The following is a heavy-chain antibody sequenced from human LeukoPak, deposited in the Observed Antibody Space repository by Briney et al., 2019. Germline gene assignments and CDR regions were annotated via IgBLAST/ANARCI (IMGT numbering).Heavy chain of an antibody. Sequence: ASVNVSCKASGYSFTGYYIHWVRQVPGQGFEWMGWLNPSTGDTKYAQKFQDRVTMTRDTSISAAYMDLNSLRSDDTAVYYCAKIVDGSGWSPFEYWGQGTLVTVSS. J-gene: IGHJ4*02. CDR2: LNPSTGDT. CDR3: AKIVDGSGWSPFEY. V-gene: IGHV1-2*02. CDR1: GYSFTGYY. D-gene: IGHD6-19*01.